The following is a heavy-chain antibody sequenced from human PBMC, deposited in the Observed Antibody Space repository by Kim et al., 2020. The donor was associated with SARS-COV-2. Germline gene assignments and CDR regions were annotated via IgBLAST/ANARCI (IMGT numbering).Heavy chain of an antibody. J-gene: IGHJ4*02. CDR3: ARRSRGDGSPGY. V-gene: IGHV4-39*01. D-gene: IGHD3-16*01. Sequence: YFTPALKSRFTISVDTSKKQFSLKLTSVPAADTAVYYCARRSRGDGSPGYWGQGTLVTVSS.